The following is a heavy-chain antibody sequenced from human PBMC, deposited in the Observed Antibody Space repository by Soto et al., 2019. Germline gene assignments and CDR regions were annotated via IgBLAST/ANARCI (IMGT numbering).Heavy chain of an antibody. V-gene: IGHV4-34*01. J-gene: IGHJ6*02. CDR1: GGSLSCHY. CDR3: ARDSPTYSYYYGLDV. D-gene: IGHD2-21*01. CDR2: INHRRSP. Sequence: LXLTGAVYGGSLSCHYWTWIRQPPWKGLEWIGEINHRRSPNYNPSLKSRVTISIDPSRSQFSLNVTTVTAADTAVYYCARDSPTYSYYYGLDVWAQGSTVTVSS.